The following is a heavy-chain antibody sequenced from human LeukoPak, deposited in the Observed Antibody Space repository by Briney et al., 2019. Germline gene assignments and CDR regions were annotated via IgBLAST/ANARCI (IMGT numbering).Heavy chain of an antibody. D-gene: IGHD1-26*01. CDR3: ASSPSVLGADYYYYYYMDV. V-gene: IGHV1-69*05. CDR1: GGTFSSYA. CDR2: IIPIFGTA. J-gene: IGHJ6*03. Sequence: GASVKVSCKASGGTFSSYAISWVRQAPGQGLEWMGGIIPIFGTANYAQKFQGRVTITTDESTSTAYMELSSRRSEDTAVYYCASSPSVLGADYYYYYYMDVWGKGTTVTVSS.